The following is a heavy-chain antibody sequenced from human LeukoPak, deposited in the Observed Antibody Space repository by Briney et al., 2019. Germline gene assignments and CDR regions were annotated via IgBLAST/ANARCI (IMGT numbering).Heavy chain of an antibody. CDR3: AREIWRKAASGRGGFDP. CDR1: GGTFSSYA. D-gene: IGHD6-13*01. Sequence: ASVKVSCKASGGTFSSYAISWVRQAPGQGLEWMGGIIPIFGTANYAQKFQGRVTITADESTSTAYMELSSLRSEDTAVYYCAREIWRKAASGRGGFDPWGQGTLVTVSS. CDR2: IIPIFGTA. J-gene: IGHJ5*02. V-gene: IGHV1-69*13.